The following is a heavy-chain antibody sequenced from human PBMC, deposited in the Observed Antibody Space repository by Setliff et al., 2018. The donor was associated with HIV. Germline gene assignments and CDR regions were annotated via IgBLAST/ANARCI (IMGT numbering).Heavy chain of an antibody. V-gene: IGHV3-30*02. CDR2: IRYDGSQK. CDR1: GFTFSNYA. D-gene: IGHD1-7*01. Sequence: GGSLRLSCAASGFTFSNYAMNWVRQAPGKGLEWVAFIRYDGSQKYYVDSVKGRFTISRDNSKNTVYLQMNSLRAEDTAVYYCAKEVELRPFDYWGQGTLVTVSS. CDR3: AKEVELRPFDY. J-gene: IGHJ4*02.